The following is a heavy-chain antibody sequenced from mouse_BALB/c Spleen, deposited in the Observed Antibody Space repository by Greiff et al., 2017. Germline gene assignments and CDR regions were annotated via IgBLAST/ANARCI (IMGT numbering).Heavy chain of an antibody. CDR2: IWSGGST. Sequence: QVQLKQSGPGLVQPSQSLSITCTVSGFSLTSYGVHWVRQSPGKGLEWLGVIWSGGSTDYNAAFISRLSISKDNSKSQVFLKMNSLQTDDTAMYYCARDGITTVMFDYWGQGTTLTVSS. CDR1: GFSLTSYG. D-gene: IGHD1-1*01. CDR3: ARDGITTVMFDY. J-gene: IGHJ2*01. V-gene: IGHV2-2*01.